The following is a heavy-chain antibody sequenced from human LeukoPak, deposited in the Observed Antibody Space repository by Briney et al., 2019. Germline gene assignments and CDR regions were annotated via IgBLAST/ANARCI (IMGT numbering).Heavy chain of an antibody. CDR1: GGSISSYY. J-gene: IGHJ4*02. V-gene: IGHV4-59*08. Sequence: PSETLSLTCTVSGGSISSYYWSWIRQAPGKGLEWIGYIYYSGSTNYNPCLKSRVTISVDTSKNQFSLKLSSVTAADTAVYYCARLGGVAALDYWGQGTLVTVSS. D-gene: IGHD6-13*01. CDR3: ARLGGVAALDY. CDR2: IYYSGST.